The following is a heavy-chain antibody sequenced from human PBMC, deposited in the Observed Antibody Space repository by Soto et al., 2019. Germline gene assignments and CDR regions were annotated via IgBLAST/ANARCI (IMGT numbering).Heavy chain of an antibody. D-gene: IGHD3-3*01. J-gene: IGHJ4*02. V-gene: IGHV3-23*01. CDR1: GFTFSNYA. Sequence: GGSLRLSCAASGFTFSNYAMSWVRQAPGKGLEWVSTITSSGGSTYYPNSVRGRFTISRDNSKNTLYLQVNSLRAEDTAVYYCVKEVAALRFLEWLGVIDYWGQGTLVTVSS. CDR2: ITSSGGST. CDR3: VKEVAALRFLEWLGVIDY.